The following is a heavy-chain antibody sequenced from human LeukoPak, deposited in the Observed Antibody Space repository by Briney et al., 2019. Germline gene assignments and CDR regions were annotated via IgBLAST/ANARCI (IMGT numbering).Heavy chain of an antibody. V-gene: IGHV3-30*02. CDR3: AKEGDSSGWLGDAFDI. CDR2: IRYDGSNK. Sequence: GGSLRLSCAASGFTFSSYAMSWVRQAPGKGLEWVAFIRYDGSNKYYADSVKGRFTISRDNSKNTLYLQMNSLRAEDTAVYYCAKEGDSSGWLGDAFDIWGQGTMVTVSS. D-gene: IGHD6-19*01. J-gene: IGHJ3*02. CDR1: GFTFSSYA.